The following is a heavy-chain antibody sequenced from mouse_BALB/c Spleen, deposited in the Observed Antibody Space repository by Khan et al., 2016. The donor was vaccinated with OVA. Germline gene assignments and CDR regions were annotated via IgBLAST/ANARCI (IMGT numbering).Heavy chain of an antibody. D-gene: IGHD2-14*01. V-gene: IGHV3-8*02. CDR2: ILYSGST. J-gene: IGHJ3*01. CDR3: ARSTDRYAFAY. Sequence: EVQLQESGPSLVKPSQTLSLTCSVTGDSITSGYWCWIRKFPGTKLEYMGYILYSGSTYYNPSLKRRISLTRHTSQNQYYLQLNSVTTEDTATYYCARSTDRYAFAYWGQGTLVTVSA. CDR1: GDSITSGY.